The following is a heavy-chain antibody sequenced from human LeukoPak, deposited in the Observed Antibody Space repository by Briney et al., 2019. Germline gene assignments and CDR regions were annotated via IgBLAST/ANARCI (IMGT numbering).Heavy chain of an antibody. CDR2: VYSGGST. J-gene: IGHJ4*02. CDR1: GFTVSSNY. CDR3: ARRTTGFFDY. V-gene: IGHV3-53*01. D-gene: IGHD1-14*01. Sequence: GGSLRLSCAASGFTVSSNYMSWVRQAPGKGLEWVSVVYSGGSTYYADSVKGRFTISRDNSKNTLYLQMNSLRAEDTAVYYCARRTTGFFDYWGQGTLVTVSS.